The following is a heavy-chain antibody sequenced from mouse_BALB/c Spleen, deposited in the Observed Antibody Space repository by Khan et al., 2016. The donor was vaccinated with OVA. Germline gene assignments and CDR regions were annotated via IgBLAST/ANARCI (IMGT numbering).Heavy chain of an antibody. J-gene: IGHJ2*01. D-gene: IGHD2-3*01. CDR1: GFNIKDYY. CDR3: TRSIRLYFDY. V-gene: IGHV14-1*02. CDR2: IDPENGKT. Sequence: VQLQQSGTELVRPGTLVRLSCTASGFNIKDYYIHWVKQRPDQGLEWIGWIDPENGKTIYDPKFQGKASITADTSSNTVYLQLSSLTSEDTAVYYCTRSIRLYFDYWGQGTTLTVTS.